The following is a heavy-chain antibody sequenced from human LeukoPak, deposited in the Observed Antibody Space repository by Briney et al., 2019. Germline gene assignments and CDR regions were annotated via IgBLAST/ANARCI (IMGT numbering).Heavy chain of an antibody. CDR2: INGDGSWT. Sequence: PGGSLRLSCAASGLTFSNYMMHWVRQAPGKGLVWVSHINGDGSWTTYADSVKGRFTISKDNAKNTVYLQMNNLRAEDTAVYYCVSFYETYWGRGTLVTVSS. V-gene: IGHV3-74*01. D-gene: IGHD2-2*01. CDR1: GLTFSNYM. CDR3: VSFYETY. J-gene: IGHJ4*02.